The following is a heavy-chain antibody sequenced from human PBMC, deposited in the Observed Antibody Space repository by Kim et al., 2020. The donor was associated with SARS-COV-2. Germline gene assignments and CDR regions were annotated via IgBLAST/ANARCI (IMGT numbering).Heavy chain of an antibody. J-gene: IGHJ4*02. CDR2: IYYSGST. D-gene: IGHD3-10*01. V-gene: IGHV4-59*13. Sequence: SETLSLTCTVSGGSISSYYWSWIRQPPGKGLEWIGYIYYSGSTNYNPSHKSRVTISVDTSKNQFSLKLSSVTAADTAVYYCARRPPGNLWFGETGYFDYWGQGTLVTVSS. CDR3: ARRPPGNLWFGETGYFDY. CDR1: GGSISSYY.